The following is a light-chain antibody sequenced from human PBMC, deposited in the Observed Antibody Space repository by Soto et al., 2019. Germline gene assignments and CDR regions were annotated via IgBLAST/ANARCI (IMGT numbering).Light chain of an antibody. CDR3: QSYDNSLSGSNV. J-gene: IGLJ1*01. V-gene: IGLV1-40*01. Sequence: QSVLTRPPSVSGAPGQSVTISCTGSSSNIGAGHDVHWYQQFPGTAPKVLIYGDSNRPSGVPDRFSGSKSGTSASLAITGLQAEDEADYYCQSYDNSLSGSNVFGTGTKLTVL. CDR2: GDS. CDR1: SSNIGAGHD.